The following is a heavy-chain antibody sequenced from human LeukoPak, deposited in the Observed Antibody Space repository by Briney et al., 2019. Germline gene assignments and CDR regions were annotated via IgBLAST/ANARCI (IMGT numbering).Heavy chain of an antibody. CDR2: ISGSGVSI. CDR1: GFTFSNYA. Sequence: PGGSLRLSCAASGFTFSNYAMSWVRQAPGKGLEWVSTISGSGVSIYYADSVKGRFTISRDNSKNTLYLQMNSLRAEDTAVYYCATASPSDYYYVVDYWGQRTLVTVSS. D-gene: IGHD3-22*01. V-gene: IGHV3-23*01. CDR3: ATASPSDYYYVVDY. J-gene: IGHJ4*02.